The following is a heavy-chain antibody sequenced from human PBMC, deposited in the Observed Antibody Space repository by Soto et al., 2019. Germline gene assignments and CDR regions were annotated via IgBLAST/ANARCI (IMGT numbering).Heavy chain of an antibody. CDR3: ARSYCGDNCALDY. Sequence: PGGSLRLSCAASGFIFSSFPMHWVRQAPGKGLEWVAVVSKDGSDKHYADSVRGRFTISRDNSENTLHLQMNSLRPEDTGVYYCARSYCGDNCALDYWGQGTPVTVPQ. V-gene: IGHV3-30-3*01. CDR1: GFIFSSFP. CDR2: VSKDGSDK. J-gene: IGHJ4*02. D-gene: IGHD2-21*02.